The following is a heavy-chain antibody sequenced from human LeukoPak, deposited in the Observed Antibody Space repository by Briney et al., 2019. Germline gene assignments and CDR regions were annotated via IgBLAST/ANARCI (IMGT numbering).Heavy chain of an antibody. CDR1: GFTFSDYY. Sequence: GGSLRLSCAASGFTFSDYYMSWIRQAPGKGLEWVSYISGSGSAIYYADSVKGRFTISRDNAKSSLYLQMNSLRAEDTAVYYCARDMILSDFWSGPQFDPWGQGTLVTVSS. V-gene: IGHV3-11*04. J-gene: IGHJ5*02. CDR3: ARDMILSDFWSGPQFDP. D-gene: IGHD3-3*01. CDR2: ISGSGSAI.